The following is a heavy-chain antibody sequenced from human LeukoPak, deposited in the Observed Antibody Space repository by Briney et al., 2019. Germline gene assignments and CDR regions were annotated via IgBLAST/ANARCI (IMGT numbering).Heavy chain of an antibody. D-gene: IGHD3-10*01. J-gene: IGHJ6*03. V-gene: IGHV3-30*04. CDR2: IMYDGGNK. CDR1: GFTLSSYT. CDR3: AKGMGYASGSSYSYYYYMDV. Sequence: GGSLRLSCAASGFTLSSYTMHWVRQAPGKGLDWVSLIMYDGGNKYYADSVKGRFTISRDNSKNMLSLQMNSLRAEDTAVYYCAKGMGYASGSSYSYYYYMDVWGKGTTVTISS.